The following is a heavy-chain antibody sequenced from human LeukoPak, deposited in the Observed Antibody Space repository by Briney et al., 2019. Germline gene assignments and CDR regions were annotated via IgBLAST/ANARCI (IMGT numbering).Heavy chain of an antibody. CDR3: SKRNTYYFDY. CDR2: IDGSGGRT. J-gene: IGHJ4*02. V-gene: IGHV3-23*01. CDR1: GFSFSSYD. Sequence: QTGGSLRLSCAASGFSFSSYDMSWVRQAPGKGLEWVSTIDGSGGRTYYADSVKGRFTISRDNSKNTLYLQMNSLRAEDTAVYYCSKRNTYYFDYWGQGTLVTVSS.